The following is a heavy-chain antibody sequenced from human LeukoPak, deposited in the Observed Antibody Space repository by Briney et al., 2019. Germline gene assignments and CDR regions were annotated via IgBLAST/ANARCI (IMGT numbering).Heavy chain of an antibody. Sequence: GGSLRLSCAASGLTFSSHWMHWVRQAPGKGLEWVSSISSSSSYIYYADSVKGRFTISRDNAKNSLYLQMNSLRAEDTAVYYCARDRAGIAAAVGVADYWGQGTLVTVSS. D-gene: IGHD6-13*01. CDR3: ARDRAGIAAAVGVADY. J-gene: IGHJ4*02. CDR2: ISSSSSYI. V-gene: IGHV3-21*01. CDR1: GLTFSSHW.